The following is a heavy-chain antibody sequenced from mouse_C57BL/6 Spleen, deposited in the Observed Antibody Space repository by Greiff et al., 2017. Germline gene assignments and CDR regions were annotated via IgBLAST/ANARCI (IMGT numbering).Heavy chain of an antibody. CDR3: ARRSPSNYYFDY. J-gene: IGHJ2*01. V-gene: IGHV1-19*01. D-gene: IGHD2-5*01. CDR2: INPSNGGT. CDR1: GYTFTDYY. Sequence: EVQLQQSGPVLVKPGASVKMSCKASGYTFTDYYMNWVKQSHGKSLEWIGVINPSNGGTSYNQKFKGKATLTVDKSSSTAYMELNSLTSEDSAVYYCARRSPSNYYFDYWGQGTTLTVSS.